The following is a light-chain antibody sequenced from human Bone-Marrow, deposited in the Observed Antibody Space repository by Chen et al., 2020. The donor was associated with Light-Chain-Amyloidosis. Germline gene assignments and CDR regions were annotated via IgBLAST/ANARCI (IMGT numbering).Light chain of an antibody. V-gene: IGLV3-21*02. CDR2: DDS. Sequence: SSVLTQPPSASVAPGQPATIACAGNNIGSTNVHWYQQTPGPAPLLVVYDDSDRPAGIPERLSGSNSGNTATLTISRVEAGDEADYYCQVWDRSSDRPVFGGGTKLTVL. CDR3: QVWDRSSDRPV. J-gene: IGLJ3*02. CDR1: NIGSTN.